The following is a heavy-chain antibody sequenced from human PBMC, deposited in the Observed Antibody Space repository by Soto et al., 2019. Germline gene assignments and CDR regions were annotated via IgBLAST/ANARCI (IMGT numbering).Heavy chain of an antibody. V-gene: IGHV4-31*03. J-gene: IGHJ5*02. CDR3: ARVEEDVVVPAAALSNCFDP. CDR1: GGSISSGGYY. D-gene: IGHD2-2*01. Sequence: PSETLSLTCTVSGGSISSGGYYWSWIRQHPGKGLEWIGYIYYSGSTYYNPSLKSRVTISVDTSKNQFSLKLSSVTAADTAVYYCARVEEDVVVPAAALSNCFDPWGQGTLVTVSS. CDR2: IYYSGST.